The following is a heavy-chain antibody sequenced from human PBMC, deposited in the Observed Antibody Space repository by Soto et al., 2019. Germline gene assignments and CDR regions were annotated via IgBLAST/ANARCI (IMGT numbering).Heavy chain of an antibody. D-gene: IGHD3-16*01. CDR3: AAYSHKGY. Sequence: EEQLVESGGHLVQPGGSVRLSCAASGFTVSNNYMSWVRQAPGKGLEWVSLIYSGGSTYYADSVKGRFTISRDSSKNTLYLQMNSLRAEDTAMYYCAAYSHKGYWGQGTLVTVSS. CDR1: GFTVSNNY. J-gene: IGHJ4*02. CDR2: IYSGGST. V-gene: IGHV3-66*01.